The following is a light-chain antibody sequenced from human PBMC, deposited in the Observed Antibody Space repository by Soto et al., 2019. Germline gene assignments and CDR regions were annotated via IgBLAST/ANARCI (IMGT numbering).Light chain of an antibody. J-gene: IGKJ1*01. CDR3: QLYSSSLWT. CDR1: QSVSSSY. V-gene: IGKV3-20*01. Sequence: EIVLTQSPGTLSLSPGERVTLSCRASQSVSSSYLAWYQQKVGQAPRLLIYGASSRATGIPDRFSGSGSGTDFTLTISRLEPEDFAVYYCQLYSSSLWTFGQGTKVEIK. CDR2: GAS.